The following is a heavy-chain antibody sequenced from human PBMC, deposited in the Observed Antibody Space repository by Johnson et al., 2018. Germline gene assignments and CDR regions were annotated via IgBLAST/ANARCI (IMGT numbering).Heavy chain of an antibody. CDR3: ARDPEWSAFDI. CDR1: GFTFGTSW. V-gene: IGHV3-7*01. Sequence: EVQLVESGGGLVHLGGSLRVSCAASGFTFGTSWMTWVRQAPGKGLEYVANISQQGNEKYYADSVYGRFTTSRDNPRNSLYLQMNSLRADDAAIYFCARDPEWSAFDIWCQGTVVTVSS. J-gene: IGHJ3*02. D-gene: IGHD2-8*01. CDR2: ISQQGNEK.